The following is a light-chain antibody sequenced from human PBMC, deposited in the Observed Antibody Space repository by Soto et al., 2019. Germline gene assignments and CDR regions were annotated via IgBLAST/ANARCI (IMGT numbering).Light chain of an antibody. J-gene: IGKJ5*01. V-gene: IGKV1-39*01. CDR3: QQSYSTPSIT. CDR1: QSISSH. CDR2: TAS. Sequence: DIRMTQSPSSLSASVGDTVTITCRASQSISSHLNWYQQKPGKAPNLLMYTASNLQSGVPSRFSGSGSGTDFTLTISSLQPEDFATYYCQQSYSTPSITFGQGTRLEI.